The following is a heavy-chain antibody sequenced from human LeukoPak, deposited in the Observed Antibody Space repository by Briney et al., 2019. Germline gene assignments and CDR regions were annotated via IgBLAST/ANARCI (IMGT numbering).Heavy chain of an antibody. J-gene: IGHJ4*02. CDR2: INSDGSST. CDR1: GFTFSRYW. D-gene: IGHD1-14*01. Sequence: GGSLRPPCAVSGFTFSRYWMHWVRQAPGKGLVWVSRINSDGSSTSHADSVKGRFTISRDNAKNTLYLQMNSLRAEDTGVYYCARGTTNNDYWGQGTLVTVSS. CDR3: ARGTTNNDY. V-gene: IGHV3-74*01.